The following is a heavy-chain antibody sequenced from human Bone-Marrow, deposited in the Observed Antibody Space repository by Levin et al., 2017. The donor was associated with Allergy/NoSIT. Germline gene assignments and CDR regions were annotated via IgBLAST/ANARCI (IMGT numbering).Heavy chain of an antibody. CDR1: GDSVSGINW. J-gene: IGHJ4*02. V-gene: IGHV4-4*02. CDR2: IHHGGDI. CDR3: AGVSALGVRLAGLDY. Sequence: SCAVSGDSVSGINWWSWVRQPPGKGLEWIGEIHHGGDINYNPSLKSRVTLSVDKSTNQVSLKVTSVTAADTAVFYCAGVSALGVRLAGLDYWGQGTLVTVSS. D-gene: IGHD3-10*02.